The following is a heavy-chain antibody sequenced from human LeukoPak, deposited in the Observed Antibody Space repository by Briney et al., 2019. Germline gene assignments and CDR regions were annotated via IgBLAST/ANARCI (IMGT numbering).Heavy chain of an antibody. CDR3: ARDSGTGYDSSGYYSI. Sequence: GGSLRLSCAASGFTFSSYSMSWVRQAPGKGLEWVASISSSRSYIYYADSVRGGFTISRDNATTTLYLQMNSLRAADTAVYYCARDSGTGYDSSGYYSIWGQGTMVTVSS. CDR2: ISSSRSYI. J-gene: IGHJ3*02. D-gene: IGHD3-22*01. CDR1: GFTFSSYS. V-gene: IGHV3-21*01.